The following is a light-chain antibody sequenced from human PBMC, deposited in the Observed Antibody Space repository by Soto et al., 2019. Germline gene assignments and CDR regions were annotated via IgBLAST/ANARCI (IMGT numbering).Light chain of an antibody. CDR2: GAS. J-gene: IGKJ5*01. V-gene: IGKV3-15*01. CDR1: QSVSSN. CDR3: QQYNNWLLRVT. Sequence: EIVMTQSPVTLSVSPGERATLSCRASQSVSSNLAWYQQKPGQAPRLLIYGASTRATGIPARFSGSGSGTEFTLTISSLQSEDFAVYYCQQYNNWLLRVTFGHGTRLEIK.